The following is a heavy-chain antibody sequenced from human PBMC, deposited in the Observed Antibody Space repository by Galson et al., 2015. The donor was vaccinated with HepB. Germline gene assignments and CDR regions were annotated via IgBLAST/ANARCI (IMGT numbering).Heavy chain of an antibody. D-gene: IGHD6-13*01. Sequence: SLRLSCAAYGFTFGDHAMSWVRQAPGKGLEWVGFIRSKAYGGTTEYAASVRGRFAISRDDSKTIAYLQMSSLKTEDTAVYYCTRVSFRAATGTFDYWGQGTL. CDR1: GFTFGDHA. J-gene: IGHJ4*02. V-gene: IGHV3-49*04. CDR3: TRVSFRAATGTFDY. CDR2: IRSKAYGGTT.